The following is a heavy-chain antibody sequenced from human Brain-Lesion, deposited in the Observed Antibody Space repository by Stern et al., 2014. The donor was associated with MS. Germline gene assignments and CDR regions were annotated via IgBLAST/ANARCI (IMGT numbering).Heavy chain of an antibody. Sequence: QVQLQQSGPGLVKPSETLSLTCTVAGGSVSSTSYAWAWIRQPPGKGLEWIGTIYYSGNTYYSPSLKSRLTISLAPSKNRSPRQLGSVTAADTAVYYCAGEEDIRYCSGGSCTGNWFDPWGQGTLVTVSS. CDR1: GGSVSSTSYA. V-gene: IGHV4-39*01. D-gene: IGHD2-15*01. CDR2: IYYSGNT. J-gene: IGHJ5*02. CDR3: AGEEDIRYCSGGSCTGNWFDP.